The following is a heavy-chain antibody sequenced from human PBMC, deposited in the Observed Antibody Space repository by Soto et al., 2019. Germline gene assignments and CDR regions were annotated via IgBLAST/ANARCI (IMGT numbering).Heavy chain of an antibody. CDR1: GFTFNTYG. J-gene: IGHJ4*02. D-gene: IGHD5-18*01. V-gene: IGHV3-33*01. Sequence: QVQLVESGGGVVQPGTSLRLSCAASGFTFNTYGMHWVRQAPGKGLEWVAVIWYDGSNINYSDSVKGRFTISRDNSKNMVFLHMNSLRVEDTGVYYWGRGYNYADHWGQGALVTVSS. CDR2: IWYDGSNI. CDR3: GRGYNYADH.